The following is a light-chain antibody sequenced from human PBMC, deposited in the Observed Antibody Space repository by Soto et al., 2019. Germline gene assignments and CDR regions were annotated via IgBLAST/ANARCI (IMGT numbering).Light chain of an antibody. J-gene: IGLJ1*01. V-gene: IGLV2-11*01. Sequence: QSALTQPRSVSGSPGQSVTISCTGTSSDVGGYNYVSWYQQHPGKAPKLMIYDVSKRPSGVPDRFSGSKSGNTASLTISGLQAEDEADYYCCSSAGSYTLLDVFGTGTKLTVL. CDR1: SSDVGGYNY. CDR3: CSSAGSYTLLDV. CDR2: DVS.